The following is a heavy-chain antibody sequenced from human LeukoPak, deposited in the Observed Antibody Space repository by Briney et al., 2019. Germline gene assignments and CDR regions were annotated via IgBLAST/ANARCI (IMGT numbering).Heavy chain of an antibody. Sequence: GGTLRLSCAASGFTFSSYGMSWVRQAPGKGLEWVSAISGSGGSTYYADSVKGRFTISRDNSKNTLYLQMNSLRAEDTAVYYCAKWGALLPVSYWGQGTLVTVSS. D-gene: IGHD3-16*01. CDR1: GFTFSSYG. J-gene: IGHJ4*02. CDR3: AKWGALLPVSY. CDR2: ISGSGGST. V-gene: IGHV3-23*01.